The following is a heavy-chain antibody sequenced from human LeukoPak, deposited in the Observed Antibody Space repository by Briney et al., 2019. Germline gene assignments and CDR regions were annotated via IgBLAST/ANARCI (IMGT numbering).Heavy chain of an antibody. CDR3: AKDKAPSYCSGGSCLVWIFDY. CDR2: ISWDGGST. J-gene: IGHJ4*02. CDR1: GFTFDDYA. D-gene: IGHD2-15*01. Sequence: GGSLRLSCAASGFTFDDYAMHWVRQAPGKGLEWVSLISWDGGSTYYADSVKGRFTISRDNSKNSLYLQMNSLRAEDTALYYCAKDKAPSYCSGGSCLVWIFDYRGQGTLVTASS. V-gene: IGHV3-43D*03.